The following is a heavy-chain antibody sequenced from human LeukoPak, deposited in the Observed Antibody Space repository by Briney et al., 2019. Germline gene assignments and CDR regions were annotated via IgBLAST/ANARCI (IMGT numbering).Heavy chain of an antibody. D-gene: IGHD3-3*01. CDR2: IKQDGSEK. CDR1: GFTFSSYW. CDR3: ASVLRFLEWEAESYGMDV. V-gene: IGHV3-7*01. Sequence: GGSLRLSCAASGFTFSSYWMIWVRQAPGKGLEWVANIKQDGSEKYYVDSVKGRFTISRDNAKNSLYLQMNSLRAEDTAVYYCASVLRFLEWEAESYGMDVWGQGTTVTVSS. J-gene: IGHJ6*02.